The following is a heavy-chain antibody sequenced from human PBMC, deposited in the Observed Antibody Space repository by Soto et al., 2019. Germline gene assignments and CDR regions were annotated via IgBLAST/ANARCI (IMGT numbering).Heavy chain of an antibody. D-gene: IGHD1-20*01. CDR2: IRAYNGNT. V-gene: IGHV1-18*01. J-gene: IGHJ6*03. CDR3: ARDGIYYYYYYYMDV. CDR1: GYTFTSYG. Sequence: ASVKVSCKASGYTFTSYGISWVRQAPGQGLEWMGWIRAYNGNTNYAQKLQGRVTMTTDTSTSTAYMELRSLRSDDTAVYYCARDGIYYYYYYYMDVWGKGTTVTVSS.